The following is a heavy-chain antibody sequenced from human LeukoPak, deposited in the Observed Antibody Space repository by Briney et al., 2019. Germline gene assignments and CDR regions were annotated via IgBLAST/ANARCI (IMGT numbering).Heavy chain of an antibody. CDR3: ARDPLWVVATIRAFDI. V-gene: IGHV3-66*01. CDR1: GFTFSTSS. Sequence: PGGSLRLSCAASGFTFSTSSMNWVRQAPGKGLEWVSVIYSGGSTYYADSVKGRFTISRDNSKNTLYLQMNSLRAEDTAVYYCARDPLWVVATIRAFDIWGQGTMVTVSS. D-gene: IGHD5-12*01. J-gene: IGHJ3*02. CDR2: IYSGGST.